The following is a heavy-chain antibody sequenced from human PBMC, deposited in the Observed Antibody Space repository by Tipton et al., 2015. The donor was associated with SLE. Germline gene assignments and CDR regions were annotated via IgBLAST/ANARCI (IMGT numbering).Heavy chain of an antibody. D-gene: IGHD2-8*01. J-gene: IGHJ3*01. CDR3: ARDGALIDVFDV. CDR2: IDYSGST. Sequence: TLSLTCTVSAGSISTYYWSWIRQPPEKGLEWIGYIDYSGSTSYDPSPKSRVTMSIDTSKNQFSLKLSSVTAADTAVYYCARDGALIDVFDVWGQGAMVTVSS. CDR1: AGSISTYY. V-gene: IGHV4-59*01.